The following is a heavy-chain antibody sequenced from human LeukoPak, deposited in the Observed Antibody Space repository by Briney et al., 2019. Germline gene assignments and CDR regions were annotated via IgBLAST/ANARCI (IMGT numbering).Heavy chain of an antibody. CDR1: GFTFSRNG. D-gene: IGHD4-17*01. V-gene: IGHV3-21*01. Sequence: PGGSLRLSCAASGFTFSRNGMARVRQAPGKGLEWVSSISVSGTYIYYSDSVKGRFTISRDNAKNSLYLEMNSLRSDDTAIYYCARDRDYGTFDYWGQGTLVTVSS. CDR3: ARDRDYGTFDY. CDR2: ISVSGTYI. J-gene: IGHJ4*02.